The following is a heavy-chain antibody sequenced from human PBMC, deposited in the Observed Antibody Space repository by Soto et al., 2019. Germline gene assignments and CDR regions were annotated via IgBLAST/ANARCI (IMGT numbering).Heavy chain of an antibody. J-gene: IGHJ6*02. CDR1: GYSFTDYH. CDR3: ARGDSTDCSNGVCSFFYNHDMDV. D-gene: IGHD2-8*01. CDR2: INPKSGGT. V-gene: IGHV1-2*04. Sequence: ASVKVSCKASGYSFTDYHIHWVRQAPGQGLEWLGRINPKSGGTSTAQKFQGWVTMTTDTSISTASMELTRLTSDDTAIFYCARGDSTDCSNGVCSFFYNHDMDVWGQGTTVTVSS.